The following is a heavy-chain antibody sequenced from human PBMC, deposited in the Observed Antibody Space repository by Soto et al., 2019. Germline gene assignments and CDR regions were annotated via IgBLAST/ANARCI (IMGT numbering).Heavy chain of an antibody. Sequence: QVQLVESGGGVVQSGSSLRLSCAGSGFSFSSYGMHWVRQAPGKGLEWVAIVYNDGSNKYYGDSVKGRFTISRDNSRKSVFLQMNSLRADDTAVYYCARDANLGFSSSWFMDYWGQGTWVTVSS. D-gene: IGHD6-13*01. J-gene: IGHJ4*02. CDR1: GFSFSSYG. CDR2: VYNDGSNK. CDR3: ARDANLGFSSSWFMDY. V-gene: IGHV3-33*01.